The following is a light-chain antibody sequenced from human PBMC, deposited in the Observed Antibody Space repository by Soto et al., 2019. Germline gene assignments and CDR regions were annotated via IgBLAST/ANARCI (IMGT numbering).Light chain of an antibody. J-gene: IGKJ1*01. V-gene: IGKV3-20*01. CDR3: QQYGSSPCT. Sequence: EIVLTQSPGTLSLSPGERATLSCRAIQSVSSSYLAWYQQKPGQAPRLLIYGASSRATGIPDRFSGSESGTDFTLTISRLEPEDFAVYYCQQYGSSPCTFGQGTKVDIK. CDR2: GAS. CDR1: QSVSSSY.